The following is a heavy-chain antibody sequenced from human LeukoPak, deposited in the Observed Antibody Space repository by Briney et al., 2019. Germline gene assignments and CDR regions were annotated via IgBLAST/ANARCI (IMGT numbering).Heavy chain of an antibody. CDR1: GFSFSTYA. D-gene: IGHD2-2*01. V-gene: IGHV3-23*01. Sequence: GGSLRLSCAASGFSFSTYAMSWVRQAPGKGLEWVSVISGSGGKIYYADSVKGRFTISRDNSKNTLYLQMNSLRAEDTAVYYCAKDPNYNIVLKPAARSYWGQGTLVTVSS. J-gene: IGHJ4*02. CDR2: ISGSGGKI. CDR3: AKDPNYNIVLKPAARSY.